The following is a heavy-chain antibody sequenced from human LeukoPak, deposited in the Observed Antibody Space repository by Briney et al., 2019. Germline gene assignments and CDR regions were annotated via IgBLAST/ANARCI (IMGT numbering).Heavy chain of an antibody. J-gene: IGHJ4*02. D-gene: IGHD1-26*01. CDR1: GGSISSYY. V-gene: IGHV4-59*12. CDR3: ARRPPSGSYLGY. CDR2: IYYSGST. Sequence: SETLSLTCTVSGGSISSYYWSWIRQPPGKGLEWIGYIYYSGSTNYNPSLKSRVTISVDTSKNQFSLKLSSVTAADTAVYYCARRPPSGSYLGYWGQGTLVTVSS.